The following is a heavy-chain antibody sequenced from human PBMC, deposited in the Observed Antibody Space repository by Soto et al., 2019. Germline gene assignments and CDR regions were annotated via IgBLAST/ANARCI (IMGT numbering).Heavy chain of an antibody. CDR3: ANPDCSSTSCYVY. V-gene: IGHV3-30*18. J-gene: IGHJ4*02. CDR2: ISYDGSNK. D-gene: IGHD2-2*01. Sequence: QVQLVESGGGVVQPGRSLRLSCAASGFTFSSYGMHWVRQAPGKGLEWVAVISYDGSNKYYADSVKGRFTISRDNSMNTLYLQMNSLRAEDTAVYYCANPDCSSTSCYVYWGQGTLVTVSS. CDR1: GFTFSSYG.